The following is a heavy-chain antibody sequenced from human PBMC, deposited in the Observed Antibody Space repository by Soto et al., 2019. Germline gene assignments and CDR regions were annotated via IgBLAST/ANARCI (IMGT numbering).Heavy chain of an antibody. CDR2: ISGSGGST. V-gene: IGHV3-23*01. D-gene: IGHD1-26*01. CDR3: AKNQGVELVPLATVDWFDP. J-gene: IGHJ5*02. Sequence: VGSLRLSCAASGFSFSSYAMTWVRQAPGKGLEWVSAISGSGGSTYYADSVKGRFTISRDNSRNTLYLQMNNLSAEDTAVYHCAKNQGVELVPLATVDWFDPWGHGSVVTVSS. CDR1: GFSFSSYA.